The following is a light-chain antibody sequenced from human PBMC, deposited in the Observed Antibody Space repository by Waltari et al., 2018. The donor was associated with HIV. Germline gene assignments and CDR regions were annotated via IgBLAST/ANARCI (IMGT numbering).Light chain of an antibody. CDR2: GNS. CDR1: SSNIRAGYH. J-gene: IGLJ1*01. CDR3: QSHDSSLSGYV. Sequence: QSVLTQPPSVSGAPGQRVTISCTGSSSNIRAGYHVHWYQQLPGTAPKLLIYGNSNRPSGVPDRFSGSTSGTSASLAITGLQAEDEADYYCQSHDSSLSGYVFGTGTKVTVL. V-gene: IGLV1-40*01.